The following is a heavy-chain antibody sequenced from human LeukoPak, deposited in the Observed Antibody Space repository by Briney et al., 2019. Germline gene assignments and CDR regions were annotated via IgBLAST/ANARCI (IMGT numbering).Heavy chain of an antibody. CDR2: IYYSGST. Sequence: SETLSLTCTVSGGSISSSSYYWGWIRQPPGKGLEWIGSIYYSGSTYYNPSLKSRVTISVDTSKNQFSLKLSSVTAADTAVYYCARHLHFYTTGLSYFDSWGQGILVTVSS. D-gene: IGHD6-19*01. V-gene: IGHV4-39*07. J-gene: IGHJ4*02. CDR1: GGSISSSSYY. CDR3: ARHLHFYTTGLSYFDS.